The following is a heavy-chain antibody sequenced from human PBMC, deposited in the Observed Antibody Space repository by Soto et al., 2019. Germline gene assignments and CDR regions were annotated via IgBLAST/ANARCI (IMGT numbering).Heavy chain of an antibody. Sequence: SQTLSLPCAISGDSVSSNSAAWNWIRQSPSRGLEWLGRTYYRSKWYNDYAVSVKSRITINPDTSKNQFSLQLNSVTPEDTAVYYCARAAAGTKHYYYYGMDVWGQGTTVTVSS. CDR2: TYYRSKWYN. J-gene: IGHJ6*02. CDR3: ARAAAGTKHYYYYGMDV. D-gene: IGHD6-13*01. CDR1: GDSVSSNSAA. V-gene: IGHV6-1*01.